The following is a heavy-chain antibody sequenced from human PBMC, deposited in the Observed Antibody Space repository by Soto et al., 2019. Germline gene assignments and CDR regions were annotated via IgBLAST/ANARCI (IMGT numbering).Heavy chain of an antibody. V-gene: IGHV1-24*01. D-gene: IGHD6-19*01. J-gene: IGHJ4*02. CDR3: ATGLSSGWYRNREYYFDY. CDR1: GYTLTELS. CDR2: FDPEDGET. Sequence: GASVKVSCKVSGYTLTELSMHWVRQAPGKGLEWMGGFDPEDGETIYAQKFQGRVTMTEDTSTDTAYMELSSLRSEDTAVYYCATGLSSGWYRNREYYFDYWGQGTLVTVSS.